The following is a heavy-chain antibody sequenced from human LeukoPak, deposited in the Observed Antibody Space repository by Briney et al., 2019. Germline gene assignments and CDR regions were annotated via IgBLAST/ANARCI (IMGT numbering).Heavy chain of an antibody. D-gene: IGHD6-25*01. V-gene: IGHV3-7*01. CDR3: VTAAAGRDDNPKS. J-gene: IGHJ5*02. CDR2: VNQDGSAK. Sequence: QPGGSLRLSCAASGFTFSNFWMSWVRQAPGKGLEWVAIVNQDGSAKHYVDSVKGRFTISRDNAKNSLYLQMDSLRAEDTAVYYCVTAAAGRDDNPKSWGQGTLVTVSS. CDR1: GFTFSNFW.